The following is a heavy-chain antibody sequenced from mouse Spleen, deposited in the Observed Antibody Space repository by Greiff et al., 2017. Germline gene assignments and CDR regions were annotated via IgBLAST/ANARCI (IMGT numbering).Heavy chain of an antibody. J-gene: IGHJ3*01. V-gene: IGHV1-80*01. Sequence: QVQLKESGAELVKPGASVKISCKASGYAFSSYWMNWVKQRPGKGLEWIGQIYPGDGDTNYNGKFKGKATLTSDKSSSTAYMQLSSLTSEDSAVYFCAREGERTWFAYWGQGTLVTVSA. CDR1: GYAFSSYW. CDR3: AREGERTWFAY. CDR2: IYPGDGDT.